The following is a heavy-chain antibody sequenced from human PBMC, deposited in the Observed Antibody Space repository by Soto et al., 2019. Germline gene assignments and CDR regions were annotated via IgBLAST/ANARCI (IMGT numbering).Heavy chain of an antibody. J-gene: IGHJ6*02. D-gene: IGHD3-9*01. Sequence: TLSLTCTVSGGSISSYYWSWIRQPPGKGLEWIGYIYYSGSTNYNPSLKSRVTISVDTSKNQFSLKLSSVTAADTAVYYCARGVRTGYYSSYYYGMDVWGQGTTVTVSS. CDR1: GGSISSYY. CDR3: ARGVRTGYYSSYYYGMDV. V-gene: IGHV4-59*01. CDR2: IYYSGST.